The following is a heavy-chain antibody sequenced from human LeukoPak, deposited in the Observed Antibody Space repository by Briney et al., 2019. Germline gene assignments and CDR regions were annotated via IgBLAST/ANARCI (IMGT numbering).Heavy chain of an antibody. J-gene: IGHJ6*02. Sequence: ASVKVSCEASGFTFTSYYMHWVRQAPGQGLEWMGIINPSGGSTSYAQKFQGRVTMTRDTSTSTVYTELRSLRSDDTAVYYCARGGSIAAAGTGYYYYGMDVWGQGTTVTVSS. CDR3: ARGGSIAAAGTGYYYYGMDV. CDR1: GFTFTSYY. D-gene: IGHD6-13*01. CDR2: INPSGGST. V-gene: IGHV1-46*01.